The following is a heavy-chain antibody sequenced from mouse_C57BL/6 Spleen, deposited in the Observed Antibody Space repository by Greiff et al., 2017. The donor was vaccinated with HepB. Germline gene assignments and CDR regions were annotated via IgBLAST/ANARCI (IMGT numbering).Heavy chain of an antibody. CDR2: IYPRSGNN. J-gene: IGHJ2*01. V-gene: IGHV1-81*01. D-gene: IGHD1-1*01. Sequence: VQLQQSGAELARPGASVKLSCKASGYTFTSYGISWVKQRTGQGLEWIGEIYPRSGNNYYNEKFKGKATLTADKSSRSAYMELRSLTSEDSAVYFCARIITTVVDPYYFDYWGQGTTLTVSS. CDR1: GYTFTSYG. CDR3: ARIITTVVDPYYFDY.